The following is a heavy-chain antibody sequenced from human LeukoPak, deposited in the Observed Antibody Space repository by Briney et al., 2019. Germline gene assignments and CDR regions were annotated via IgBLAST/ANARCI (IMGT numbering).Heavy chain of an antibody. D-gene: IGHD3-22*01. J-gene: IGHJ5*02. CDR2: IYYTGST. CDR3: ARLDRSGYEMGGTWFDP. Sequence: SETLSLTCSVSGASIRSSYWSWLRQPPGKGLEWIGYIYYTGSTNSNPSLKSRVTVSVDTSKNQFSLKLSSMTAADTAVYYCARLDRSGYEMGGTWFDPWGQGTLVTVSS. V-gene: IGHV4-59*08. CDR1: GASIRSSY.